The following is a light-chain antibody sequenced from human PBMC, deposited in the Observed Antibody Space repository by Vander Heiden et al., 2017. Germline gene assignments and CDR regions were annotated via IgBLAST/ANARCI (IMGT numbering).Light chain of an antibody. Sequence: APSVSVAPGTTATITCGGTTIGSKNVHWSQQKPGQAPVLVVYDDSDRPSGIPGRFSGSNSGNTATLTINEVEADDEADYYCQVWDSSSGRVFGPGTKVTVL. CDR2: DDS. CDR1: TIGSKN. J-gene: IGLJ1*01. V-gene: IGLV3-21*03. CDR3: QVWDSSSGRV.